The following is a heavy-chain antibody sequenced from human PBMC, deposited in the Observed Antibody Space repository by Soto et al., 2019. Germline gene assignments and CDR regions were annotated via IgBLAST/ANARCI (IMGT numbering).Heavy chain of an antibody. V-gene: IGHV3-64D*08. Sequence: TGGSLRLSCSASGFTFSSYAMHWVRQAPGKGLEYVSAISSNGGSTYYADSVKGRFTISRDNSKNTLYLQMSSLRAEDTAVYYCEAVAGTGYLYYFDYWGQGTLVTVSS. CDR2: ISSNGGST. CDR3: EAVAGTGYLYYFDY. D-gene: IGHD6-19*01. CDR1: GFTFSSYA. J-gene: IGHJ4*02.